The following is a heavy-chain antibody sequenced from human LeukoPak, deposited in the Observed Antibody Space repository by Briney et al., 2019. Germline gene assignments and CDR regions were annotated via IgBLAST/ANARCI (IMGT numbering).Heavy chain of an antibody. CDR2: INHSGST. Sequence: PSQTLSLTCAVYGGSFSGYYWSWIRQPPGKGLEWIGEINHSGSTNYNPSLKSRVIISVDTSKNQFSLKRSSVTAADTAVYYCARVKGGIAAFDYWGQGTLVTVSS. CDR1: GGSFSGYY. V-gene: IGHV4-34*01. J-gene: IGHJ4*02. CDR3: ARVKGGIAAFDY. D-gene: IGHD6-13*01.